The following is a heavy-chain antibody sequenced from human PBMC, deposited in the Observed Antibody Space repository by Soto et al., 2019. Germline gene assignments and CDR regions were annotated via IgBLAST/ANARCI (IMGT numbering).Heavy chain of an antibody. CDR2: IYYSGST. CDR1: GGSISSGGYY. CDR3: ARVRGDCGNGVCYRYYGMDV. Sequence: LRLSCTVSGGSISSGGYYWSWIRQHPGKGLEWIGYIYYSGSTYYNPSLKSRVTISVDTSKNQFSLKLSSVTAADTTVYYCARVRGDCGNGVCYRYYGMDVWGQGTTVTVSS. J-gene: IGHJ6*02. D-gene: IGHD2-8*01. V-gene: IGHV4-31*03.